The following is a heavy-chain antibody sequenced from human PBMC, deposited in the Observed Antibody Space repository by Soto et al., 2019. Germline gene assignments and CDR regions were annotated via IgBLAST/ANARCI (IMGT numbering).Heavy chain of an antibody. CDR3: AKGPIFGVENIYDY. V-gene: IGHV3-23*01. CDR1: GFTFSSYA. J-gene: IGHJ4*02. Sequence: EVQLLESGGGLVQPGGSLRLSCAASGFTFSSYAMSWVRQAPGKGLEWVSGMSGSGGTAYYRDSGKGRFTISRDNSKQKLYLQMNSLRAEDTAVYYCAKGPIFGVENIYDYWGQGTLVTVSS. D-gene: IGHD3-3*01. CDR2: MSGSGGTA.